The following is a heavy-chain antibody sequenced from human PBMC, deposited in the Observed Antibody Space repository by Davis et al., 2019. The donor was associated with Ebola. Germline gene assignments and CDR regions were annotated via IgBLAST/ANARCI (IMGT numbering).Heavy chain of an antibody. CDR2: ISSSSSYI. Sequence: GGSLRLSCAASGFTFSSYSMNWVRQAPGKGLEWVSSISSSSSYIYYADSVKGRFTISRDNAKNSLYLQMNSLRAEDTALYYCAKGRYQLLLSPGMDVWGQGTTVTVS. CDR1: GFTFSSYS. D-gene: IGHD2-2*01. J-gene: IGHJ6*02. V-gene: IGHV3-21*04. CDR3: AKGRYQLLLSPGMDV.